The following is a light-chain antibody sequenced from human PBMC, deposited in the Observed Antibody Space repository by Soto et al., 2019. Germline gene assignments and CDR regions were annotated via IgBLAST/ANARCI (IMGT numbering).Light chain of an antibody. V-gene: IGKV3-20*01. Sequence: EIVLTQSPATLSLSPGEGATLSCRASQSVSSSYLAWYQQKPGQAPRLLIYGASSRATGVPDRFSGGGSGTDFTLTISRLEPEDFAVYYCQQYGSSGTFGQGTKVDIK. CDR1: QSVSSSY. CDR2: GAS. CDR3: QQYGSSGT. J-gene: IGKJ1*01.